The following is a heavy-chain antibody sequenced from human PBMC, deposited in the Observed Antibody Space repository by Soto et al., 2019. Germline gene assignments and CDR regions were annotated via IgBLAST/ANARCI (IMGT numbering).Heavy chain of an antibody. CDR2: ISGDGGSK. V-gene: IGHV3-23*01. Sequence: PGGSLRLSCAASGFTFSSYAMSWVRQAPGKGLEWVSVISGDGGSKYYADSVKGRFTISRDNSKNTLYLQMNSLRAEDTAVYYCASLPQFAAVAGRADYWGQGTLVTVSS. D-gene: IGHD6-19*01. J-gene: IGHJ4*02. CDR1: GFTFSSYA. CDR3: ASLPQFAAVAGRADY.